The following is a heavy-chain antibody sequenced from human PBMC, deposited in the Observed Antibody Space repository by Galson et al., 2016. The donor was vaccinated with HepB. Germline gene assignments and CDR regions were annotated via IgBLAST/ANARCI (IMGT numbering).Heavy chain of an antibody. J-gene: IGHJ3*01. Sequence: SLRLSCAASEFTFSSQAMYWVRQAPGKGLEWVAVISYDESNKYYIDSVKGRFTVSRDSSKYTLYLQMDSLRIEDTAVYYCAASPAATYAPEGYALDFWGQGTMVTVSS. V-gene: IGHV3-30*04. CDR3: AASPAATYAPEGYALDF. CDR2: ISYDESNK. CDR1: EFTFSSQA. D-gene: IGHD6-25*01.